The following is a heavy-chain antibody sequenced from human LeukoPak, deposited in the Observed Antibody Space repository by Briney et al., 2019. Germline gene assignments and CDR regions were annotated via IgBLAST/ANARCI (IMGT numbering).Heavy chain of an antibody. V-gene: IGHV3-30*18. CDR1: GFTFSSYG. J-gene: IGHJ4*02. Sequence: GRSLRLSCAAPGFTFSSYGMHWVRQAPGKGLEWVAVISYDGSNKYYADSVKGRFTISRDNSKNTLYLQMNSLRAEDTAVYYCAKAPRDGYDWRFDYWGQGTLVTVSS. CDR3: AKAPRDGYDWRFDY. CDR2: ISYDGSNK. D-gene: IGHD5-24*01.